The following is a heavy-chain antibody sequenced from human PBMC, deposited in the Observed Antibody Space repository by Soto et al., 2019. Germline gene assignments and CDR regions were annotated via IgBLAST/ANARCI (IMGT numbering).Heavy chain of an antibody. V-gene: IGHV4-39*01. CDR3: ARGYDILTGYYMGRGYFDY. CDR1: GGSISSSSYY. Sequence: PSETLSLTCTVSGGSISSSSYYWGWIRQPPGKGLEWIGSIYYSGSTYYNPSLKSRVTISVDTSKNQFSLKLSSVTAADTAVYYCARGYDILTGYYMGRGYFDYWGQGTLVTVSS. D-gene: IGHD3-9*01. CDR2: IYYSGST. J-gene: IGHJ4*02.